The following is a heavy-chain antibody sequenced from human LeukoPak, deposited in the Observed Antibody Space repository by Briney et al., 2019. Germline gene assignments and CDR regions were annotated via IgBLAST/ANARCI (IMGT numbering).Heavy chain of an antibody. D-gene: IGHD6-13*01. CDR1: GFTFSGSA. CDR3: TRLSGDTSTSSSFFGFDV. J-gene: IGHJ6*02. V-gene: IGHV3-73*01. Sequence: GGSLRLSCAASGFTFSGSAIHWVRQASGKGLEWVGRIRGRPNSYATAYAASVKGRFAISRDDSTNTAYLQMDSLKTEDTAVYYCTRLSGDTSTSSSFFGFDVWGQGTTVTVSS. CDR2: IRGRPNSYAT.